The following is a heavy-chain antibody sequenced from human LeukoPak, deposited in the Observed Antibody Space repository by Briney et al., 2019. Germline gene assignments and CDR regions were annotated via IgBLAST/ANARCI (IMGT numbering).Heavy chain of an antibody. CDR3: AKDGGSGGSCYRCGMDV. J-gene: IGHJ6*04. V-gene: IGHV3-30*02. CDR2: IRYDGSNK. Sequence: GGSLRLSCAASGFTFSSYGMHWVRQAPGKGLEWVAFIRYDGSNKYYADSVKGRFTISRDNSKNTLYLQMNSLRAEDTTVYYCAKDGGSGGSCYRCGMDVWGKGTTDTVSS. D-gene: IGHD2-15*01. CDR1: GFTFSSYG.